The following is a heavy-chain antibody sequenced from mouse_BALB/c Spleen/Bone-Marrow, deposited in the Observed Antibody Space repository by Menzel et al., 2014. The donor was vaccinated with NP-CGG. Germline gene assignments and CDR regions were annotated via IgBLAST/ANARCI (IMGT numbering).Heavy chain of an antibody. CDR3: ARQRGYAYAMDY. CDR2: ISSGGSNT. Sequence: EVKLMESGGGLVKPGGSLKLSCAASGFAFSGYDMSWVRQTPETRLEWVAYISSGGSNTYYPDTVKGRFTIARDNAKNTLYLQMNSPKSEDTAMYYRARQRGYAYAMDYWGQGTSVTVSS. V-gene: IGHV5-12-1*01. CDR1: GFAFSGYD. D-gene: IGHD2-2*01. J-gene: IGHJ4*01.